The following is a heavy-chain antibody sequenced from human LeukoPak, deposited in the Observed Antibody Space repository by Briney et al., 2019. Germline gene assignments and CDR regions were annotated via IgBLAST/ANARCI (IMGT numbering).Heavy chain of an antibody. V-gene: IGHV3-74*01. D-gene: IGHD6-6*01. Sequence: GALRLSCAASGFTFSSYAMSWVRQAPGKGLVWVSRIDSDGSSTNYADSVKGRFTISRDNAKNTLYLQMNSLRAEDTAVYYCARGGLAARLPDWFDPWGQGTLVTVSS. CDR1: GFTFSSYA. CDR2: IDSDGSST. CDR3: ARGGLAARLPDWFDP. J-gene: IGHJ5*02.